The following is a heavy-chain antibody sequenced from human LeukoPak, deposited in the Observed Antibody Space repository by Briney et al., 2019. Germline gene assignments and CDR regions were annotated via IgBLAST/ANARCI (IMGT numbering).Heavy chain of an antibody. CDR3: ARDQEGFDY. CDR1: GYTFTSNY. Sequence: ASVKVSCKASGYTFTSNYIHWVRQAPGQGLEWMGMIYPRGGSTSYAQKFQGRVTVTRDTSTSTVHMELSGLRSEDTAVYYCARDQEGFDYWGQGALVTVSS. CDR2: IYPRGGST. V-gene: IGHV1-46*01. J-gene: IGHJ4*02.